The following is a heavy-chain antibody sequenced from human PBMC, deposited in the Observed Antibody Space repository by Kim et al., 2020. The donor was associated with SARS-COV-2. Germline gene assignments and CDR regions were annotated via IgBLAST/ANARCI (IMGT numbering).Heavy chain of an antibody. J-gene: IGHJ4*02. V-gene: IGHV4-34*01. CDR3: ARGLYSSGWYAY. Sequence: NYNPSLKSRVTISVDTSKKQFSLKLSSVTAADTAVYYCARGLYSSGWYAYWGQGTLVTVSS. D-gene: IGHD6-19*01.